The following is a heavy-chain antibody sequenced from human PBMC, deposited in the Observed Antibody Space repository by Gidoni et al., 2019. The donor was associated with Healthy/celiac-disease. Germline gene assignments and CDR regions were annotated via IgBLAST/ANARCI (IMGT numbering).Heavy chain of an antibody. CDR3: ARAGGRGGYLDY. V-gene: IGHV3-30*04. CDR1: GFTFSSYA. J-gene: IGHJ4*02. CDR2: ISYDGSNE. Sequence: QVQLVESGGGVVQPGRSLRLSCAASGFTFSSYAMHWVRQAPVKGLEWVAVISYDGSNESYADSVKGRFTISRDNSKNTLYLQMNSLRAEDTAVYYCARAGGRGGYLDYWGQGTLVTVSS. D-gene: IGHD2-15*01.